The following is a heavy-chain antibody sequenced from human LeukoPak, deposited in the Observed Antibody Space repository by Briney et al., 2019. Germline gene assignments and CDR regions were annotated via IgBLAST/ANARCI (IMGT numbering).Heavy chain of an antibody. Sequence: ASVKVSCEASGYTFTGYYMHWVRQAPGQGLEWMGWINPNSGGTNYAQKFQGRVTMTRDTSISTAYMELSRLRSDDTAVYYCARPKVRSAIAAYDAFDIWGQGTMVTVSS. CDR3: ARPKVRSAIAAYDAFDI. V-gene: IGHV1-2*02. CDR1: GYTFTGYY. J-gene: IGHJ3*02. D-gene: IGHD6-13*01. CDR2: INPNSGGT.